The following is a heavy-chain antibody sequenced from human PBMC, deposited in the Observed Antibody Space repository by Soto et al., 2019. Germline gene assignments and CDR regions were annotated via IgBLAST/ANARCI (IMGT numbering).Heavy chain of an antibody. CDR1: GFTFDDYA. CDR3: AKELISGAMGAFDI. Sequence: PGGSLRLSCAASGFTFDDYAMHWVRQPPGKGLEWVSGISWNSGSRGYADSVKGRFTISRDNAKNSLYLQINSLRAGDTALYYCAKELISGAMGAFDIWGQGXLVTV. V-gene: IGHV3-9*01. D-gene: IGHD2-2*01. J-gene: IGHJ3*02. CDR2: ISWNSGSR.